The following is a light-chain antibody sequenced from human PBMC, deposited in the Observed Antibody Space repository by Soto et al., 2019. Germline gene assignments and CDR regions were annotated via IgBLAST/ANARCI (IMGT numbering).Light chain of an antibody. J-gene: IGKJ1*01. CDR3: QHYNSYSEA. CDR2: KAS. CDR1: QTISSW. V-gene: IGKV1-5*03. Sequence: DIQMTQSPSTLSGSVGDRVTITCLASQTISSWLAWYQQKPGKAPKLKLYKASTLKSGVASRFSGSGSGTEFTRTISSLQPDDFATYYIQHYNSYSEAFGQGTKVELK.